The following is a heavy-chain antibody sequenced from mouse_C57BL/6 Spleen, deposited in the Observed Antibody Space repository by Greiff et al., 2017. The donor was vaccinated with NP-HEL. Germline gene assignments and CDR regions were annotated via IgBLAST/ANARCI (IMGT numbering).Heavy chain of an antibody. CDR2: IRNKANNHAT. D-gene: IGHD1-1*01. CDR3: TRRVLYYYGSSFHYAMDY. V-gene: IGHV6-6*01. J-gene: IGHJ4*01. CDR1: GFTFSDAW. Sequence: EVKLEESGGGLVQPGGSMKLSCAASGFTFSDAWMDWVRQSPEKGLEWVAEIRNKANNHATYYAESVKGRFTISRDDTKSSVYLQMNSLRAEDTGIYYCTRRVLYYYGSSFHYAMDYWGQGTSVTVSS.